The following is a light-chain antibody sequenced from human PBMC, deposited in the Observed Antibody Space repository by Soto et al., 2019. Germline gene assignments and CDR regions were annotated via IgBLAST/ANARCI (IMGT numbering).Light chain of an antibody. CDR2: EVN. V-gene: IGLV2-8*01. J-gene: IGLJ1*01. CDR1: SSDVGTYNY. Sequence: QSVLIQPPSVSGSPGQSVTISCSGTSSDVGTYNYVSRYQQHPGKAPKLMIYEVNKRPAGVPDRFSGSKSGIMASLTVSGLQAEDEADYYCSSYAGNNNLYVFGTGTKVTVL. CDR3: SSYAGNNNLYV.